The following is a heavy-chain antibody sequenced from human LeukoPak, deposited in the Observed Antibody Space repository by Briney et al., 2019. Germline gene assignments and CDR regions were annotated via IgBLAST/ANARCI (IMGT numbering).Heavy chain of an antibody. CDR3: ARDHGVAVAGQYYYYYGMDV. V-gene: IGHV4-59*01. CDR1: GGSISSYY. D-gene: IGHD6-13*01. J-gene: IGHJ6*02. Sequence: SETLSLTCTVSGGSISSYYWSWIRQPPGKGLEWIGYIYYSGSTNYNPSLKSRVTISVDTSKNQFSLKLSSVTAADTAVYYCARDHGVAVAGQYYYYYGMDVWGQGTTVTVSS. CDR2: IYYSGST.